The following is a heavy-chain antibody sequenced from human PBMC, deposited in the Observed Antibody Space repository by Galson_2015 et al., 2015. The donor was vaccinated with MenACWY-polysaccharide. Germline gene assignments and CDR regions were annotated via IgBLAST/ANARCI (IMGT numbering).Heavy chain of an antibody. Sequence: SVKVSCKASGYSFSSYDINWVRQTTGQGLEWMGWMNPNSGNTGYAQKFQGRVTMTRNTSISIAYMELSSLRSEDTAVYYCARGGKYYYDSSGYLNWFDPWGQ. D-gene: IGHD3-22*01. J-gene: IGHJ5*02. CDR2: MNPNSGNT. V-gene: IGHV1-8*01. CDR3: ARGGKYYYDSSGYLNWFDP. CDR1: GYSFSSYD.